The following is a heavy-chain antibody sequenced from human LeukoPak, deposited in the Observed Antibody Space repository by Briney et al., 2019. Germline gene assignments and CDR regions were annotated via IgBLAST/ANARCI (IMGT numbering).Heavy chain of an antibody. D-gene: IGHD4/OR15-4a*01. J-gene: IGHJ3*01. V-gene: IGHV1-24*01. CDR3: ATEIMYGGPTSF. CDR2: FDPEDDET. Sequence: ASVKVSCKVSGYTLTELSMHWVRQAPGKGLEWMGGFDPEDDETIYAQKFQGRVTMTEDTSTDTAYMELSSLRSEDTAVYYCATEIMYGGPTSFWGQGTMVIVSS. CDR1: GYTLTELS.